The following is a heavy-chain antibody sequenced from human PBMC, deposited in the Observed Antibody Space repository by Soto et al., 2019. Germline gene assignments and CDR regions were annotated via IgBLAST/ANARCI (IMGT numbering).Heavy chain of an antibody. CDR1: GGTISGYY. CDR3: ARGGTVVNGFDY. D-gene: IGHD2-15*01. CDR2: IFYSGST. V-gene: IGHV4-59*07. Sequence: SDTMSLTCTVSGGTISGYYWSWLRKTPGKGLEWIGYIFYSGSTNYNPSLKSRVTISVDTSKNQFSLELSSVTAADTAIYYCARGGTVVNGFDYWGQGVLVTVSS. J-gene: IGHJ4*02.